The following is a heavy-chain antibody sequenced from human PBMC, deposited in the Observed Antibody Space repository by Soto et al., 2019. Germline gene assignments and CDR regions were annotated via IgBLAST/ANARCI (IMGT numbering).Heavy chain of an antibody. Sequence: EVQLLESGGGLVQPGGSLRLSCAASGFTFSSYTMSWVRQGPGRGLEWVSVISSSGGSTVYADSVKGRFTNSRDNFKNTLYLQMNSLRAEDTAVYYCAKGWGDYWGQGTPVTVSS. J-gene: IGHJ4*02. V-gene: IGHV3-23*01. CDR1: GFTFSSYT. CDR3: AKGWGDY. CDR2: ISSSGGST. D-gene: IGHD7-27*01.